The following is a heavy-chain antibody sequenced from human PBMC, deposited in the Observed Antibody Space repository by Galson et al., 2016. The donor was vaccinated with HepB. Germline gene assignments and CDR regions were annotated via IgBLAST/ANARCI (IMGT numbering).Heavy chain of an antibody. CDR3: ARAGGGGATISDY. V-gene: IGHV3-11*06. J-gene: IGHJ4*02. D-gene: IGHD5-12*01. CDR1: GFTFSDYY. Sequence: SLRLSCAASGFTFSDYYMTWIRQAPGKGLEWVSYIGRSSNYTKYADSVKGRFTISRDNAKNSLYLQMNSLRAEDTALYHCARAGGGGATISDYWGQGTLVTVSS. CDR2: IGRSSNYT.